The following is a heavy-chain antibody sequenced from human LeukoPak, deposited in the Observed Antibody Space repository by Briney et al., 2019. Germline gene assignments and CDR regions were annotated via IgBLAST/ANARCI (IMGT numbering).Heavy chain of an antibody. CDR3: ASDYGGNSVAAY. J-gene: IGHJ4*02. CDR2: INHSGST. D-gene: IGHD4-23*01. CDR1: GGSFSGYY. V-gene: IGHV4-34*01. Sequence: SETLSLTCAVYGGSFSGYYWSWIRQPPGKGLEWIGEINHSGSTNYNPSLKSRVTISVDTSKNQFSLKLSSVTAADTAVYYCASDYGGNSVAAYWGQGTLVTVSS.